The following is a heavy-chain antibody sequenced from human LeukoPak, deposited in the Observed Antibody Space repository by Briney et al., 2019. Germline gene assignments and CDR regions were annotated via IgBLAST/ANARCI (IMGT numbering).Heavy chain of an antibody. Sequence: GGSLRLSCAASGFTFSSYAMSWVRQAPGKGLESVSAISGSGGSTYYADSVKGRFTISRDNSKNTLYLQMNSLRAEDTAVYYCAKGGRGAYYYYYMDVWGKGTTVTVSS. V-gene: IGHV3-23*01. CDR1: GFTFSSYA. D-gene: IGHD2-15*01. CDR3: AKGGRGAYYYYYMDV. J-gene: IGHJ6*03. CDR2: ISGSGGST.